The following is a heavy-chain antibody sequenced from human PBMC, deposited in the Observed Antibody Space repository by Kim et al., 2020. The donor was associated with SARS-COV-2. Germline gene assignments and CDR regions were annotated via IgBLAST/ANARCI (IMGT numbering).Heavy chain of an antibody. D-gene: IGHD3-22*01. CDR3: ARVRGYYDSSGYVLDFQH. V-gene: IGHV4-59*01. CDR1: GGSISSYY. CDR2: IYYSGST. Sequence: SETLSLTCTVSGGSISSYYWSWIRQPPGKGLEWIGYIYYSGSTNYNPSLKSRVTISVDTSKNQFSLKLSSVTAADTAVYYCARVRGYYDSSGYVLDFQHWGQGTLVTVSS. J-gene: IGHJ1*01.